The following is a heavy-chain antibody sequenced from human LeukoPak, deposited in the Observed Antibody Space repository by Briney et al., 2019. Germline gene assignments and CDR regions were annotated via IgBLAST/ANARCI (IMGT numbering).Heavy chain of an antibody. J-gene: IGHJ4*02. Sequence: PSETLSLTCTVSGGSISSSSYYWGWIRQPPGKGLEWIGSIYYSGSTYYNPSLKSRVTISVDTSKNQFSLKLSSVTAADTAVYYCVKDFWSPSNYWGPGTLVTVSS. CDR3: VKDFWSPSNY. CDR1: GGSISSSSYY. V-gene: IGHV4-39*07. CDR2: IYYSGST. D-gene: IGHD2-8*02.